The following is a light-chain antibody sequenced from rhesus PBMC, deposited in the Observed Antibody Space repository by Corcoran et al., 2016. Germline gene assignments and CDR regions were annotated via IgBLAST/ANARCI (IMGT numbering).Light chain of an antibody. CDR3: QQYNSSPLT. V-gene: IGKV1-22*01. J-gene: IGKJ4*01. Sequence: DIQMTQSPSSLSASVGDTVTITCRASPSISSWLAWYQQKPGKAPKLLIYKASSLQSWVPSRFSGSGSGTDFTLTISSLQSEDFATYDCQQYNSSPLTFGGGTKVELK. CDR1: PSISSW. CDR2: KAS.